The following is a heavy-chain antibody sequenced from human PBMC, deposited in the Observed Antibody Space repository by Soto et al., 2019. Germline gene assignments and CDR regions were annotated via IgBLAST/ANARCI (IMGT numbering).Heavy chain of an antibody. J-gene: IGHJ5*02. V-gene: IGHV3-23*01. CDR2: ISGSGGST. CDR3: ATRHPPLPLAH. Sequence: RGSLRLSCAASGFTFSSYAMSWVRQAPGKGLEWVSAISGSGGSTYYADSVKGRFTISRDNSKNTLYLQMNSLRAEDTAVYYCATRHPPLPLAHSGQGPLLTLSS. CDR1: GFTFSSYA.